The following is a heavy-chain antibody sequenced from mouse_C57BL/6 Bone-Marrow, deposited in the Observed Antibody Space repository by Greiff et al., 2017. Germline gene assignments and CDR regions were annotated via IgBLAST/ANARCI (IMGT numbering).Heavy chain of an antibody. V-gene: IGHV5-4*01. CDR1: GFTFSSYA. J-gene: IGHJ3*01. CDR2: ISDGGSYT. CDR3: ARDEGGYYVSLAY. D-gene: IGHD2-3*01. Sequence: EVKLVESGGGLVKPGGSLKLSCAASGFTFSSYAMSWVRQTPEKRLEWVATISDGGSYTYYPDNVKGRFTISRDNAKNNLYLQMSHLKSEDTAMYYCARDEGGYYVSLAYWGQGTLVTVSA.